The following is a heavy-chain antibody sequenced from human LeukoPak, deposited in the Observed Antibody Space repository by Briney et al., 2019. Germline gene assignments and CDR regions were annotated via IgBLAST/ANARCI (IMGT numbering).Heavy chain of an antibody. V-gene: IGHV3-74*01. Sequence: GGSLRLSCAASGFTFSNYWMHWVRQAPRKGLVWVSRINSDGTSTSSADSVKGRFTISRDNAKNTLYLQMNSLRAEDTAVYYCARQYSSSSEFDYWGQGTLVTVSS. CDR3: ARQYSSSSEFDY. CDR2: INSDGTST. J-gene: IGHJ4*02. CDR1: GFTFSNYW. D-gene: IGHD6-6*01.